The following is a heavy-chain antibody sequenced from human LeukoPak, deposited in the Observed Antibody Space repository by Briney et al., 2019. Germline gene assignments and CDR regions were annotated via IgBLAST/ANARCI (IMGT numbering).Heavy chain of an antibody. CDR3: ARDWGGFDY. V-gene: IGHV3-74*01. D-gene: IGHD3-16*01. CDR2: INTDGTNT. J-gene: IGHJ4*02. CDR1: GFTFSHYW. Sequence: PGGSLRLSCAASGFTFSHYWMHWVRQAPGKGLVWVSRINTDGTNTSYADSVKGRFTISRDNAKNTVSLQMNSLRADDTAVYYCARDWGGFDYWGQGTLVTVSS.